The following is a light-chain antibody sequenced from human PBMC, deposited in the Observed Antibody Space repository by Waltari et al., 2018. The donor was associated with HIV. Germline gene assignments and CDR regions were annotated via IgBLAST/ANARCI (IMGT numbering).Light chain of an antibody. Sequence: QSALTQPASVSGSPGQSITLSCTGTSRDIGGYNYVSWHQHHPGRAPKLIIFEVSNRPSGVSNRFSGSKSGNTASLIISGLLAEDDADYYCSSYTSGTTWVFGGGTKLTVL. CDR3: SSYTSGTTWV. CDR2: EVS. CDR1: SRDIGGYNY. V-gene: IGLV2-14*01. J-gene: IGLJ3*02.